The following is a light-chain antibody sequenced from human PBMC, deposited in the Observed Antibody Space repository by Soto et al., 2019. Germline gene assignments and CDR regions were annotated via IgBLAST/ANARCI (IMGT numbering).Light chain of an antibody. V-gene: IGLV2-14*01. Sequence: PASVSGSPGQSITISCTGTSGDVGGYNYVSWYQQHPGKAPKFMIYDVSNRPSGVSNRFSGSKSGNTASLTISGLQAEDEADYYCSSYTTSNTRQIVFGTGTKVTVL. CDR3: SSYTTSNTRQIV. CDR1: SGDVGGYNY. J-gene: IGLJ1*01. CDR2: DVS.